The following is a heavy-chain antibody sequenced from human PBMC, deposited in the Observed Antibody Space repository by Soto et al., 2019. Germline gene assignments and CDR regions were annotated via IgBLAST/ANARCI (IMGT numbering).Heavy chain of an antibody. CDR2: ISAYNGNT. CDR1: GYTFTSYG. CDR3: ARWGYCSGGSCYRTYDFDY. Sequence: QVQLVQSGAEVKKPGASVKVSCKASGYTFTSYGISWVRQAPGQGHEWMGWISAYNGNTNYAQKLQGRVTMTTDTSTSTAYMELRSLRSDDTAVYYCARWGYCSGGSCYRTYDFDYWGQGTLVTVSS. V-gene: IGHV1-18*04. J-gene: IGHJ4*02. D-gene: IGHD2-15*01.